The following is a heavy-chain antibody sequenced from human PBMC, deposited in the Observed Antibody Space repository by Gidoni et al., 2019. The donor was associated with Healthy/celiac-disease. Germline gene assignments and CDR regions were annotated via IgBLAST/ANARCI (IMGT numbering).Heavy chain of an antibody. V-gene: IGHV1-18*04. J-gene: IGHJ6*03. CDR3: ARQYYGSGSYYRPLDYYYYYMDV. CDR1: GYTFTSYG. D-gene: IGHD3-10*01. CDR2: ISAYNGNT. Sequence: QVQLVQSGAEVKKPGASVKVSCKASGYTFTSYGIRWVRQAPGQGLEWMGWISAYNGNTNYAQKLQGRVTMTTDTSTSTAYMELRSLRSDDTAVYYCARQYYGSGSYYRPLDYYYYYMDVWGKGTTVTVSS.